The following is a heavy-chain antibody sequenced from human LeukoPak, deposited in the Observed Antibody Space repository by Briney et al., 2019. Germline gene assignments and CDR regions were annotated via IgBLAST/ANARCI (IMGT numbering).Heavy chain of an antibody. D-gene: IGHD6-13*01. J-gene: IGHJ5*02. Sequence: SKTQSLTCTVSGDSINDYYWGWIRQPPGKGLEWIGYIYYSGRTKYNPSLQSRVTISVDTSKNQFSLKLSSVTAADTAVYYCARRRAEGGSNGHYNWFEPWGQGTLVTVSS. CDR2: IYYSGRT. CDR1: GDSINDYY. V-gene: IGHV4-59*08. CDR3: ARRRAEGGSNGHYNWFEP.